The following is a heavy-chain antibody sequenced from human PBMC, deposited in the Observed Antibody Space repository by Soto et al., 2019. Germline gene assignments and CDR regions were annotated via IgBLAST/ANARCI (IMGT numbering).Heavy chain of an antibody. J-gene: IGHJ3*02. CDR2: ITPFNGNT. CDR3: AGSLTYYYDSSGPDEPFDI. CDR1: GYTFTYRY. D-gene: IGHD3-22*01. Sequence: SVKVSCKASGYTFTYRYLHWVRQAPGQALEWMGWITPFNGNTNYAQKFQDRVTITRDRSMSTAYMELSSLRSEDTAMYYCAGSLTYYYDSSGPDEPFDIWGQGTMVTVSS. V-gene: IGHV1-45*02.